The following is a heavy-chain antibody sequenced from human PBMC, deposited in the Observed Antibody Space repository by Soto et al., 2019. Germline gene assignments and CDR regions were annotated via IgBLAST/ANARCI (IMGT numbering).Heavy chain of an antibody. CDR3: ARIAAAGLVWRNWFDP. Sequence: PGESLKISCKGSGYSFTSYWIGWVRQMPGKGLEWMGIIYPGDSDTRYSPSFQGQVTISADKSISTAYLQWSSLKASDTAMYYCARIAAAGLVWRNWFDPWGQGTLVTVSS. D-gene: IGHD6-13*01. CDR1: GYSFTSYW. J-gene: IGHJ5*02. V-gene: IGHV5-51*01. CDR2: IYPGDSDT.